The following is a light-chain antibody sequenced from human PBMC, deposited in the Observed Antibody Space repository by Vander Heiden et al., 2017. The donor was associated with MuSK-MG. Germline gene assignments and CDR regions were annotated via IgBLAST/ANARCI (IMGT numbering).Light chain of an antibody. CDR1: RSHIGAGSH. J-gene: IGLJ1*01. Sequence: QSVLTQPPSVSAAPGQRVTISCTGSRSHIGAGSHVHWYEAIPGTAPKLLIYGNSNRPSGVPDRFSGSKSGTSASLAITGLQAEDEADYYCQSYDSSLSVYVFGTGTKVTVL. CDR3: QSYDSSLSVYV. CDR2: GNS. V-gene: IGLV1-40*01.